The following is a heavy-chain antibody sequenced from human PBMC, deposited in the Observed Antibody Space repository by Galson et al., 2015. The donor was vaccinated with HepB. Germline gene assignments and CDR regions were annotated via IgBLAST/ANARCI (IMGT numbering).Heavy chain of an antibody. J-gene: IGHJ6*02. CDR3: ARAQRQQIFGVVSKEKSYYYGMDV. D-gene: IGHD3-3*01. Sequence: SLRLSCAASGFTFSSYSMNWVRQAPGKGLEWVSYISSSSSTIYYADSVKGRFTISRDNAKNSLYLQMNSLRAEDTAVYYCARAQRQQIFGVVSKEKSYYYGMDVWGQGTTVTVSS. V-gene: IGHV3-48*01. CDR1: GFTFSSYS. CDR2: ISSSSSTI.